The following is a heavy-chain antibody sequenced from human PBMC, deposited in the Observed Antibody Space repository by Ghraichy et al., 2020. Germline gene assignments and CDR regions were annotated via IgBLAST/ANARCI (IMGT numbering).Heavy chain of an antibody. CDR2: IYPGDSDT. Sequence: GESLNISCKGSGYSFSTYWIGWVRQMPGKGLEWMGIIYPGDSDTRYSPSFQGQVTISADKSISTAYLQWSSLKASDSAMYYCARRTAYSIFNWFDPWGQGTLVTVSS. V-gene: IGHV5-51*01. CDR3: ARRTAYSIFNWFDP. J-gene: IGHJ5*02. CDR1: GYSFSTYW. D-gene: IGHD3-3*02.